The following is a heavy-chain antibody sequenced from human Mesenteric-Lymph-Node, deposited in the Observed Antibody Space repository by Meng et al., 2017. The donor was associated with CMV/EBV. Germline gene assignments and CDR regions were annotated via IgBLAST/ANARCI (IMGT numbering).Heavy chain of an antibody. CDR2: ISAYNGNT. D-gene: IGHD6-6*01. CDR3: AREIGAAREADY. J-gene: IGHJ4*02. Sequence: CKDSGYTFTSYGISWVRQAPGQGLEWMGWISAYNGNTNYAQKLQGRVTMTTDTSTSTAYMELRSLRSDDTAVYYCAREIGAAREADYWGQGTLVTVSS. CDR1: GYTFTSYG. V-gene: IGHV1-18*01.